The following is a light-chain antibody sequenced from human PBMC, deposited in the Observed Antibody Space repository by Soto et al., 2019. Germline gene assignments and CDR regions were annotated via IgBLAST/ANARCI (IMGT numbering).Light chain of an antibody. Sequence: QSVLTQSPSASGTPGQRVSISCSGSSSNIGSKFVFWYQQLPGTAPKLLIYRNNLRPSGVPDRFSGSKSGTSASLAISGLRSEDEADYYCAAWVDSLSGYVFGTGTKVTVL. CDR3: AAWVDSLSGYV. V-gene: IGLV1-47*01. CDR1: SSNIGSKF. J-gene: IGLJ1*01. CDR2: RNN.